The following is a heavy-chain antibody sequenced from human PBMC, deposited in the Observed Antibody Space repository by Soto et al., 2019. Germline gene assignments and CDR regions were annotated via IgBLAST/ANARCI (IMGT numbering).Heavy chain of an antibody. V-gene: IGHV3-23*01. D-gene: IGHD2-21*02. Sequence: EVQLLESGGGLVQPGGSLRLSCAASGFTFSSNAMSWVRQAPGKGLEWVSAISGSGGSTYYADSVKGRFTISRDNSKNTLYLQMNSLRADDTAIYYCAKEAYCGGDCYLYGVDVWGQGTTVTVSS. J-gene: IGHJ6*02. CDR3: AKEAYCGGDCYLYGVDV. CDR2: ISGSGGST. CDR1: GFTFSSNA.